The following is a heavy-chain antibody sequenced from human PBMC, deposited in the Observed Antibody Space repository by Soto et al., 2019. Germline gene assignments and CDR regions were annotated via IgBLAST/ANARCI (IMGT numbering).Heavy chain of an antibody. Sequence: PSQTLSLTCVISGDSVSSKSGAWNWIRQSPSRGLEWLGRTYYRSKWYTDYGVTVKGRITINPDTSRNQFSLQLNSVTPEDTAVYYCAGRQAATGTALVLWGQGILVTVS. V-gene: IGHV6-1*01. CDR1: GDSVSSKSGA. D-gene: IGHD6-13*01. CDR2: TYYRSKWYT. J-gene: IGHJ4*02. CDR3: AGRQAATGTALVL.